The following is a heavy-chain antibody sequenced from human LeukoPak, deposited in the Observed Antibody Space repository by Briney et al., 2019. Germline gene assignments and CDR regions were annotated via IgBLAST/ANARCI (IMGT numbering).Heavy chain of an antibody. CDR3: VKNLSYESSGHVLEY. CDR2: ISWDGTT. D-gene: IGHD3-22*01. V-gene: IGHV3-43*01. J-gene: IGHJ4*02. Sequence: GGSLRLSCVASGFTFEDYTMHWVRQAPGKTLEWVSLISWDGTTYYTDSVKGRFTISRDNSKHSLYLQMDTLRSEDTAFYYCVKNLSYESSGHVLEYWGQGTLVTVSS. CDR1: GFTFEDYT.